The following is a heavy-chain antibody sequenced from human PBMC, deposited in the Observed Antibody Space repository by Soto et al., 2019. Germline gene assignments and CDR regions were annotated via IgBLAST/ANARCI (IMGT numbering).Heavy chain of an antibody. V-gene: IGHV2-26*01. CDR1: GFSLSNARMG. Sequence: SGPTLVNPTETLTLTCTVSGFSLSNARMGVSWIRQPPGKALEWLAHILSNDEKSYSTSLKSRLTISKDTSKSQVVLTMTNMDPVDTATYYCARIPTGGYYYYFDYWGQGTLVTVSS. CDR2: ILSNDEK. D-gene: IGHD3-22*01. J-gene: IGHJ4*02. CDR3: ARIPTGGYYYYFDY.